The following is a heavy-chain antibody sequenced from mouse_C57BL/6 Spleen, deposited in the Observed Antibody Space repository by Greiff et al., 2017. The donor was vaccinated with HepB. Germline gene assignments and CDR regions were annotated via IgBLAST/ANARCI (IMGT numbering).Heavy chain of an antibody. CDR1: GYTFTSYW. V-gene: IGHV1-55*01. D-gene: IGHD2-12*01. Sequence: QVQLQQPGAELVKPGASVKMSCKASGYTFTSYWITWVKQRPGQGLEWIGDIYPGSGSTNYNEKFKSKATLTVDTSSSTAYMQLSSLTSEDSAVYYCARSEILRRGFAYWGQGTLVTVSA. CDR2: IYPGSGST. CDR3: ARSEILRRGFAY. J-gene: IGHJ3*01.